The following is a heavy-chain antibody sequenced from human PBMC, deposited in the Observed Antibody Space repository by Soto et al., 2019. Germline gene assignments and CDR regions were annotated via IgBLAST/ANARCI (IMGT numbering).Heavy chain of an antibody. CDR3: ARHSRPGRLTVTVQFDV. D-gene: IGHD1-1*01. V-gene: IGHV4-39*01. Sequence: SETLSLTCTVSGGSISSSSYYWGWIRQPPGKGLEWIGSIYYSGSTYYNPSLKSRVTISVDTSKNQFSLKLSSVTAADTAVYYCARHSRPGRLTVTVQFDVWGQGTLVTVSS. CDR2: IYYSGST. J-gene: IGHJ4*02. CDR1: GGSISSSSYY.